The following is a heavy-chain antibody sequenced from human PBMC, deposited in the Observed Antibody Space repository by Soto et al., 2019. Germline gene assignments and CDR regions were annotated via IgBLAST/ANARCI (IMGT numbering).Heavy chain of an antibody. CDR2: FYYSGST. V-gene: IGHV4-59*08. Sequence: PSETLSLTCSVSGASITTYYWSWIRQAPGKGLEWIGYFYYSGSTNYNPSLKSRVTISVDTSKNQFSLKLSSVTAADTAAYYCARGGWRHIDYWGQGTLVTVSS. CDR3: ARGGWRHIDY. D-gene: IGHD3-3*01. CDR1: GASITTYY. J-gene: IGHJ4*02.